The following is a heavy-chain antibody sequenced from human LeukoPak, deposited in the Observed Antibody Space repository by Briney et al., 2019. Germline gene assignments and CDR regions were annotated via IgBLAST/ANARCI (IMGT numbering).Heavy chain of an antibody. CDR1: GFTFSSYA. V-gene: IGHV3-23*01. CDR2: IRSSGSST. D-gene: IGHD2-2*01. J-gene: IGHJ4*02. CDR3: AKGGRCSTTSCWDY. Sequence: GGSLRLSCVASGFTFSSYAMSWVRQAPGKGLEWVSGIRSSGSSTYYADSVKGRFTISRDNSKNTLHLEMNSLRAEDTGVYYCAKGGRCSTTSCWDYRGQGTQVTVSS.